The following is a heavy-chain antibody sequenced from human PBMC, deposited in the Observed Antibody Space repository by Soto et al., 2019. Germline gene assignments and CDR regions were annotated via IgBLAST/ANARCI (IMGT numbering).Heavy chain of an antibody. Sequence: GGSLRLSCAASGFTFSSYGMHWVRQAPGKGLDWVAVIWYDVSNKYYADSVKGRFTISRDNSKNTLYLQMNSLRAEDTAVYYCAREAVGTVAAAAHSYYFDYWGQGTLVTVSS. V-gene: IGHV3-33*01. D-gene: IGHD6-13*01. J-gene: IGHJ4*02. CDR3: AREAVGTVAAAAHSYYFDY. CDR1: GFTFSSYG. CDR2: IWYDVSNK.